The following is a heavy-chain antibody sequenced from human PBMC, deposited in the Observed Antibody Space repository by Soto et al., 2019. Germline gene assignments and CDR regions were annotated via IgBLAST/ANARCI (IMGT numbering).Heavy chain of an antibody. CDR2: IRPDGTET. V-gene: IGHV3-7*03. D-gene: IGHD4-4*01. J-gene: IGHJ5*02. CDR3: AGWGGHDYNS. Sequence: EVQLVQSGGGLVQPGGSLRLSCVGSGFTFTDFYMNWVRQAPGKGLEWVANIRPDGTETNYVESVKGRFTTTRDNAKNAPFLQMSSRIANGTAVYYCAGWGGHDYNSWGQGILVTVSS. CDR1: GFTFTDFY.